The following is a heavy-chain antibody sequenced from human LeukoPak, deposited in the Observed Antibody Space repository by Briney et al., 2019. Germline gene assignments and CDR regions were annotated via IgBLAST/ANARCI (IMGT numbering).Heavy chain of an antibody. D-gene: IGHD6-19*01. CDR2: ISGSGGST. V-gene: IGHV3-23*01. CDR1: RFSFTNFA. J-gene: IGHJ6*02. Sequence: GGSLRLSCAASRFSFTNFAVAWVRQAPGKGLEWVSAISGSGGSTFYADSVKGRFTISRDNSKNTLYLQMNSLRAEDTAVYYCAKDGGRLPYYGMDVWGQGTTVTVSS. CDR3: AKDGGRLPYYGMDV.